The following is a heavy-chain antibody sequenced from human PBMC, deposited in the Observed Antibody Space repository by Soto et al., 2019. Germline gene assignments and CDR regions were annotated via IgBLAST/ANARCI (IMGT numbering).Heavy chain of an antibody. CDR2: ISSSSSYI. J-gene: IGHJ6*02. D-gene: IGHD1-20*01. Sequence: GGSLRLSCAASGFTFSSYSMNWVRQAPGKGLEWVSSISSSSSYIYYADSVKGRFTISRDNAKNSLYLQMNSLRAEDTAVYYCARGAPRIPYNWNDAYYYYGMDVWGQGTTVTVSS. CDR1: GFTFSSYS. V-gene: IGHV3-21*01. CDR3: ARGAPRIPYNWNDAYYYYGMDV.